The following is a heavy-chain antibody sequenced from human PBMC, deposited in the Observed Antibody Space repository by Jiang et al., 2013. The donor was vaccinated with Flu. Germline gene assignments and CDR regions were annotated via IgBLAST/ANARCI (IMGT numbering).Heavy chain of an antibody. V-gene: IGHV1-69*01. CDR2: IIPIFGTA. Sequence: GAEVKKPGSSVKVSCKASGGTFSNHAISWVRQVPGQGLEWMGGIIPIFGTADYAQKFKDRVTITADESTSTAFMELSSLRSEDTAVYYCARDGRHRGFKKFDNWGQGTLVTVSS. CDR1: GGTFSNHA. CDR3: ARDGRHRGFKKFDN. D-gene: IGHD1-14*01. J-gene: IGHJ5*02.